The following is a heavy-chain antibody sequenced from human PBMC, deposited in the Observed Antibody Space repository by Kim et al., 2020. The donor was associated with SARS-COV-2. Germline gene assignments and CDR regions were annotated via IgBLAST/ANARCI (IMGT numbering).Heavy chain of an antibody. CDR3: ANRLGRPGSSLDY. CDR1: GFTFTNYA. Sequence: GGSLRLSCAASGFTFTNYAMTWVRQAPGKGLQWVSTIVGNGGDTYYADSVKGRFTISRDTSTNTLYLQMNSLRAEDTALYYCANRLGRPGSSLDYWGQGTLVTVS. V-gene: IGHV3-23*01. D-gene: IGHD3-10*01. J-gene: IGHJ4*02. CDR2: IVGNGGDT.